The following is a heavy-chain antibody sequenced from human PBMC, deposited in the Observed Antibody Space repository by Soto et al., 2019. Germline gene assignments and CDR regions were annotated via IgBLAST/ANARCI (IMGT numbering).Heavy chain of an antibody. CDR3: ARTGYQRPYYFHY. CDR1: GGSISNYY. J-gene: IGHJ4*02. V-gene: IGHV4-59*01. CDR2: IYYSGST. D-gene: IGHD5-12*01. Sequence: PSETLSLTCTISGGSISNYYWSWIRQPPGKGLEWIGYIYYSGSTNYNPSLKSRVTISVDTSKNQFSLKLSSVTAADTAVYYCARTGYQRPYYFHYWGQGTLVTVSS.